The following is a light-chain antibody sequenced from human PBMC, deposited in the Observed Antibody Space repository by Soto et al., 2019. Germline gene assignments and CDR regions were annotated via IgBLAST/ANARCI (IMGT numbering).Light chain of an antibody. J-gene: IGLJ1*01. CDR2: EVS. CDR1: SSDVGGYNY. CDR3: SSYKSRSTYV. Sequence: QSVLTQPASVSGSPGQSITISCTGTSSDVGGYNYVSWYQQHPGKAPKLMIYEVSNRPSGASNRFSGSKSGNTASLTISGLQAEEEAAYYCSSYKSRSTYVFGTGTKVTV. V-gene: IGLV2-14*01.